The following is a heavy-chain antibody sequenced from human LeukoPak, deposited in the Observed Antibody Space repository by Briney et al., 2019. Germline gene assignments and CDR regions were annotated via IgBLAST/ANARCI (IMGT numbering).Heavy chain of an antibody. CDR2: IIPIFGTA. V-gene: IGHV1-69*13. D-gene: IGHD3-22*01. Sequence: ASVKVSCKASGGTFSSYAISWVRQAPGQGLEWMGGIIPIFGTANYAQKFQGRVTITADESTSTAYMELSSLRSEDTAVYYWARDFYDSSGYSVYWGQGTLVTVSS. CDR3: ARDFYDSSGYSVY. J-gene: IGHJ4*02. CDR1: GGTFSSYA.